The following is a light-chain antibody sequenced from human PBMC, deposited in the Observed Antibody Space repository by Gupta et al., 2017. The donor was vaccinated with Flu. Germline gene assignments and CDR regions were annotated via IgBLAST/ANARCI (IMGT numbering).Light chain of an antibody. CDR1: SSDVGSYNL. J-gene: IGLJ1*01. Sequence: QSALTQPASVSGSPGQSITISCPGTSSDVGSYNLVSWYQQHPGKAPKLMIYEGSKRPSGVSNRFSGSKSGNTASLTSSGLQAEDEADYYCCSYAGSSTLYVFGTGTKVTVL. CDR3: CSYAGSSTLYV. V-gene: IGLV2-23*01. CDR2: EGS.